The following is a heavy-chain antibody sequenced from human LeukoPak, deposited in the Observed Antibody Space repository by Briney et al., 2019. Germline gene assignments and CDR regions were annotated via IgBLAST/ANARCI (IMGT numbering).Heavy chain of an antibody. CDR3: ARDPVSSSGRWEFDY. CDR2: VNPNSGGT. CDR1: GYTFTGYY. D-gene: IGHD6-19*01. Sequence: ASVKVSCKASGYTFTGYYMHWVRQAPGQGLEWMGWVNPNSGGTNYAQKFQGRVTMTRDTSISTAYMELSRLRSDDTAVYYCARDPVSSSGRWEFDYWGQGTLVTVSS. J-gene: IGHJ4*02. V-gene: IGHV1-2*02.